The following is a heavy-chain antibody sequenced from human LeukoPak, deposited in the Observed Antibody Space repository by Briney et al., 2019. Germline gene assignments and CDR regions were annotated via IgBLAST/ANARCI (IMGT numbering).Heavy chain of an antibody. CDR1: GFTFSSYS. D-gene: IGHD3-10*01. V-gene: IGHV3-21*04. CDR2: ISSSSSYI. J-gene: IGHJ4*02. Sequence: GGSLRLSCAASGFTFSSYSMNWVRQGPGKGLEWVSSISSSSSYIYYAVSMKGRFTISRDNAKNSLHLQMNRLRAADTAVYFCVREMSYYDSGTYYNSFDYWGQGALVTVSS. CDR3: VREMSYYDSGTYYNSFDY.